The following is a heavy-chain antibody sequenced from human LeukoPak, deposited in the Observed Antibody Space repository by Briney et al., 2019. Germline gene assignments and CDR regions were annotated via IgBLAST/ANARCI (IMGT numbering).Heavy chain of an antibody. J-gene: IGHJ5*02. CDR1: GFTFNDYY. CDR3: ATTPTGLRGWFDP. D-gene: IGHD4-17*01. V-gene: IGHV3-11*01. CDR2: ISSSGSTI. Sequence: GGSLRLSCAASGFTFNDYYMSWIRQAPGRGLEWVSYISSSGSTIYYADSVKGRFTISRDNAKNSLYLQMNSLRAEDTAVYYCATTPTGLRGWFDPWGQGTLVTVSS.